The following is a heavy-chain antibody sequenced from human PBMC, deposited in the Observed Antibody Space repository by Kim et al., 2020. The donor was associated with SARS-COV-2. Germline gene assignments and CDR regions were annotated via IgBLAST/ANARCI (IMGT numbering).Heavy chain of an antibody. Sequence: ASVKVSCKASGYTFTSYYMHWVRQAPGQGLEWMGIINPSGGSTSYAQKFQGRVTMTRDTSSTVYMELSSLRSEDTAVYYCARDAYSSSSRYYYYYYGMDVWGQGTTVTVSS. CDR1: GYTFTSYY. CDR3: ARDAYSSSSRYYYYYYGMDV. J-gene: IGHJ6*02. CDR2: INPSGGST. V-gene: IGHV1-46*01. D-gene: IGHD6-6*01.